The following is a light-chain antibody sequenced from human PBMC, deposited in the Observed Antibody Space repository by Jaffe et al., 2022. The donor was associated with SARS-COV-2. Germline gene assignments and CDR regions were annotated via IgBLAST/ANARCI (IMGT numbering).Light chain of an antibody. CDR1: QSVSGSS. CDR3: QQYGTSPWT. Sequence: EIVLTQSPGALSLSPGERATLSCRASQSVSGSSLAWYQQKPGQAPRLLIYGTSNRATGVPARFGGSGYGTDFTLTISRLEPEDFAVYYCQQYGTSPWTFGQGTKVEIK. CDR2: GTS. J-gene: IGKJ1*01. V-gene: IGKV3-20*01.